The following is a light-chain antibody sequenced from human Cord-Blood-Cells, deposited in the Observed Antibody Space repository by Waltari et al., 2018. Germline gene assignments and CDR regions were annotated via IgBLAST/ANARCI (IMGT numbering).Light chain of an antibody. CDR3: QRGYSTPRT. CDR2: SAT. Sequence: DCQLTKFPFTLSASVRDRVTITCRPSQSISSYLNWYQQKPGKAPKLLIYSATSLQSGVPSRFSGSGSGTDITLTISSRQPEDCATYYCQRGYSTPRTFGQGTRVEI. V-gene: IGKV1-39*01. CDR1: QSISSY. J-gene: IGKJ1*01.